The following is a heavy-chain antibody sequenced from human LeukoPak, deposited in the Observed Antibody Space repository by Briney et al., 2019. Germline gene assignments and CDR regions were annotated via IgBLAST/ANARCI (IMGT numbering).Heavy chain of an antibody. V-gene: IGHV3-23*01. Sequence: GGSLRLSCAASGFTFSSYAMSWVRPAPGKGREWVSAISGSGGSTYYADSVKGRFTISRDNSKNTLYLQMNSLRAEDTAVYYCAKAPGIAAASFDYWGQGTLVTVSS. CDR1: GFTFSSYA. CDR3: AKAPGIAAASFDY. J-gene: IGHJ4*02. D-gene: IGHD6-13*01. CDR2: ISGSGGST.